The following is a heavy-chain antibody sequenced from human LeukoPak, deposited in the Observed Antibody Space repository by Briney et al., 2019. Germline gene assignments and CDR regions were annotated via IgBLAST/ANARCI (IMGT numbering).Heavy chain of an antibody. D-gene: IGHD2-2*02. CDR3: ARRLRGCSSTSCYTAFDI. Sequence: GESLKISCRGSGYSFTSYWIGWVRQMPGKGLEWMGIIYTGDSDTRYSPYFQGQVTISADKSISTAYLQWSRLKASDTAMYYCARRLRGCSSTSCYTAFDIWGQGTMVTVSS. CDR2: IYTGDSDT. J-gene: IGHJ3*02. V-gene: IGHV5-51*01. CDR1: GYSFTSYW.